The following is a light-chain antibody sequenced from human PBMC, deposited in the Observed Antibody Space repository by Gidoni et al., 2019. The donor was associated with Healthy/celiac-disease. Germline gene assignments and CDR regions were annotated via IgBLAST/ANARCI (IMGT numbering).Light chain of an antibody. Sequence: EIVLTQSPGTLSLSPGERATLSCRASQSVSSSYLAWYQQKPVQAPRLLIYGASSRATGIPDRFSGSGSGTYFTLTIIRLEPEDFAVYYCQQYGSSPLTFGPGTKVDIK. CDR1: QSVSSSY. J-gene: IGKJ3*01. CDR2: GAS. CDR3: QQYGSSPLT. V-gene: IGKV3-20*01.